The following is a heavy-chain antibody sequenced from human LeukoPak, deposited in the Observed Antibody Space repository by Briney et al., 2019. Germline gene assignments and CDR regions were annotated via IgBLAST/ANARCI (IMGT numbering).Heavy chain of an antibody. D-gene: IGHD3-22*01. CDR2: ISGSGGST. CDR1: GFTFSIYA. J-gene: IGHJ4*02. CDR3: AKVAPSSGYSFDY. Sequence: GGSLRLSCAASGFTFSIYAMSWVRQAPGKGLEWVSLISGSGGSTYYADSVKGRFTISRDNAKNSLYLQMNSLRAEDTAVYYCAKVAPSSGYSFDYWGQGTLVTVSS. V-gene: IGHV3-23*01.